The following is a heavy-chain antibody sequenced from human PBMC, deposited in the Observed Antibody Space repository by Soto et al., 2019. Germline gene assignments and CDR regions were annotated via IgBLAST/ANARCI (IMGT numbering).Heavy chain of an antibody. Sequence: QVQLQESGPGLVKPSQTLSLTCTVSGGSISSGGYYWSWIRQHPGKGLEWIGYISYSGRTYYNPSLKRRVTISVDTSKNQFSLKLSSVTAADTAVYYCARSSGAKITGAFDIWGQGTMVTVSS. D-gene: IGHD3-16*01. CDR1: GGSISSGGYY. CDR3: ARSSGAKITGAFDI. CDR2: ISYSGRT. V-gene: IGHV4-31*03. J-gene: IGHJ3*02.